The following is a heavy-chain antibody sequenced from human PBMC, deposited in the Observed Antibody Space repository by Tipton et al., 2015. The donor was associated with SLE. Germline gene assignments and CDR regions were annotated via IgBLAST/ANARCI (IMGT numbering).Heavy chain of an antibody. D-gene: IGHD6-19*01. J-gene: IGHJ4*02. CDR3: ASSLYSSGWYGGYYFDY. Sequence: TLSLTCTVSGGSMKSYYWSWIRQTPGKGLEWIAYIYYTGSTNYNDSLKSRVTIFVDTSKNQFTLQLSSVTAADTAVYYCASSLYSSGWYGGYYFDYWGQGTLVTVSS. CDR1: GGSMKSYY. V-gene: IGHV4-59*07. CDR2: IYYTGST.